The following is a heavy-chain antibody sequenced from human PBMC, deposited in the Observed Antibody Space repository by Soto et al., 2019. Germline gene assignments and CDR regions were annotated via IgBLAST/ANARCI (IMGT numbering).Heavy chain of an antibody. CDR1: GGTFSSYA. CDR2: IIPIFGTA. CDR3: ARGKLRFLEWLPNGYYYYGMDV. Sequence: ASVKVSCKASGGTFSSYAINWVRQAPGQGLEWMGGIIPIFGTANYAQKFQGRVTITADESTSTAYMELSSLRSEDTAVYYCARGKLRFLEWLPNGYYYYGMDVWGQGTTVTVSS. J-gene: IGHJ6*02. D-gene: IGHD3-3*01. V-gene: IGHV1-69*13.